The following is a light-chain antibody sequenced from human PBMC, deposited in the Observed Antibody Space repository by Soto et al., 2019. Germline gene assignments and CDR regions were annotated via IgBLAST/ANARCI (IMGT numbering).Light chain of an antibody. J-gene: IGKJ4*01. CDR3: QQTYSAPLT. CDR2: GAS. CDR1: QSISKW. Sequence: DILMTQSPSILSASVGDTVTITCRASQSISKWVAWYQQRAGKAPKLLIYGASSLQSGVPSRISGSGSGTDFTLTISSLQPEDFATYYCQQTYSAPLTFGGGTKVEIK. V-gene: IGKV1-39*01.